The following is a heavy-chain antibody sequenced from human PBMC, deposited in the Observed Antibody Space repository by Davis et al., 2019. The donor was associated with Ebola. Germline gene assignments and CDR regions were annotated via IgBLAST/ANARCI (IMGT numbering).Heavy chain of an antibody. V-gene: IGHV3-53*04. CDR1: GFTVSSNY. CDR2: IYSGGST. CDR3: ASTPSGHDRGHFDY. D-gene: IGHD5-12*01. J-gene: IGHJ4*02. Sequence: GGSLRLSCAASGFTVSSNYMSWVRQAPGKGLEWVSVIYSGGSTYYADSVKGRFTISRHNSKNTLYLQMNSLRAEDTAVYYCASTPSGHDRGHFDYWGQGTLVTVSS.